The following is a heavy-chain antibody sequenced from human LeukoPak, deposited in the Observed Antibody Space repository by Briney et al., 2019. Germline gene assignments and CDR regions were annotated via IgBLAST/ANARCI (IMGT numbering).Heavy chain of an antibody. CDR2: IYTGGST. J-gene: IGHJ4*02. D-gene: IGHD7-27*01. V-gene: IGHV4-4*07. Sequence: KPSETLSLTCIVSGGSISGYFCNWIRQSAGKGLEWIGRIYTGGSTNYNPSLKSRVTMSIDTSKNQFSLKLRSVTAADTAVYYCARERNGDFDYWGQGTLVTVSS. CDR1: GGSISGYF. CDR3: ARERNGDFDY.